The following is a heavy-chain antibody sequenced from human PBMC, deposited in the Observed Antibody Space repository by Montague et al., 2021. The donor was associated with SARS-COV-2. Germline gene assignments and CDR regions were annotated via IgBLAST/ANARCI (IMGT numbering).Heavy chain of an antibody. CDR1: GFSPSTSGMC. Sequence: PALVKPTQTLTLTCTFSGFSPSTSGMCVSWIRQPPGKALEWLTLIDWDDDKYYSTSLRTRLTTSKDTSKNQVVLTMTNMDPVDTATYYCARSYGTTVVTRAFDYWGQGTLVTVSS. D-gene: IGHD4-23*01. J-gene: IGHJ4*02. CDR2: IDWDDDK. V-gene: IGHV2-70*01. CDR3: ARSYGTTVVTRAFDY.